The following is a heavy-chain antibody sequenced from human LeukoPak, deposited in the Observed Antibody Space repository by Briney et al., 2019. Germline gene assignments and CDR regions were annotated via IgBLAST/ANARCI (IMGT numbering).Heavy chain of an antibody. V-gene: IGHV4-59*12. D-gene: IGHD5-18*01. CDR2: IYYSGST. Sequence: PSETLSLTCTVSGGSISSYYWSWIRQPPGKGLEWIGYIYYSGSTNYNPSLKSRVTISVDTSKNQFSLKLSSVTAADTAVYYCARLGYSYGPYFDYWGQGTLVTVSS. CDR1: GGSISSYY. J-gene: IGHJ4*02. CDR3: ARLGYSYGPYFDY.